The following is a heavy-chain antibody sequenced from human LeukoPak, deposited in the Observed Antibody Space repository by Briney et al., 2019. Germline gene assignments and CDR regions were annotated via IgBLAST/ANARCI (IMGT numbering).Heavy chain of an antibody. J-gene: IGHJ6*02. CDR1: GFTFSSYA. CDR2: ISSNGGST. D-gene: IGHD3-9*01. Sequence: GGSLRLSCAASGFTFSSYAMHWVRQAPGKGLEYVSAISSNGGSTYYANSVKGRFTISRDNSKNTLYLQMGSLRAEDMAVYYCAREITYYDILTGSYYYYYGMDVWGQGTTVTVSS. V-gene: IGHV3-64*01. CDR3: AREITYYDILTGSYYYYYGMDV.